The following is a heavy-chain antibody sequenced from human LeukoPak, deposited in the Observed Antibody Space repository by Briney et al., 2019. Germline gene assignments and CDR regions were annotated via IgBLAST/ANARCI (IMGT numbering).Heavy chain of an antibody. V-gene: IGHV4-34*01. Sequence: PSETLSLTCAVYGGSFSDYYWTWIRQPPGKGLEWIGEINHSGSPNNNPSLKSRVNISADTSKNQFSLHLDSVTAADTAVYYCARSWAGMYYPFYYFDYWGQGTLVSVSS. D-gene: IGHD1-26*01. CDR1: GGSFSDYY. J-gene: IGHJ4*02. CDR3: ARSWAGMYYPFYYFDY. CDR2: INHSGSP.